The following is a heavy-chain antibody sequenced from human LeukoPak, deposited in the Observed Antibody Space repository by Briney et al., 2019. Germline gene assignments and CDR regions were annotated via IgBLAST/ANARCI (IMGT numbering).Heavy chain of an antibody. CDR2: IIPIFGTA. D-gene: IGHD2-15*01. CDR1: GGTFSSYA. CDR3: ARVQTRYCSGGSCYFPDFDY. Sequence: GASVKVSCKASGGTFSSYAISWVRQAPGQGLEWMGGIIPIFGTANYAQKFQGRVTITTDESTSTAYMELSSLRSEDTAVYYCARVQTRYCSGGSCYFPDFDYWGQGTLVTASS. J-gene: IGHJ4*02. V-gene: IGHV1-69*05.